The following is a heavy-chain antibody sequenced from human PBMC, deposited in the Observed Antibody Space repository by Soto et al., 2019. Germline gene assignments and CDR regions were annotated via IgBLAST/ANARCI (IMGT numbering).Heavy chain of an antibody. CDR3: AREEGLGSSWSCEWDWFDP. Sequence: GGSLRLSCAASGFTFSSYWMHWVRQAPGKGLVWVSRINSDGSSTSYADSVKGRVTISRDNAKNTLYLQMNSLRAEDTAVYYCAREEGLGSSWSCEWDWFDPWGQGTLVTVSS. D-gene: IGHD6-13*01. CDR2: INSDGSST. CDR1: GFTFSSYW. V-gene: IGHV3-74*01. J-gene: IGHJ5*02.